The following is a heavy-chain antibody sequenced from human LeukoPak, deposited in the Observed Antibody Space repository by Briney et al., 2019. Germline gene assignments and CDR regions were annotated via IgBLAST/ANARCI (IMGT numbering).Heavy chain of an antibody. CDR2: ISSSGSTI. V-gene: IGHV3-11*01. D-gene: IGHD3-22*01. CDR3: ARDQIVHDSSGYYSY. Sequence: RGSLRLSCAASGFTFSDYYMSWIRQAPGKGLEWVSYISSSGSTIYYVDSVKGRFTISRDNAKNSPYLQMNSLRAEDTAVYYCARDQIVHDSSGYYSYWGQGTLVTVSS. CDR1: GFTFSDYY. J-gene: IGHJ4*02.